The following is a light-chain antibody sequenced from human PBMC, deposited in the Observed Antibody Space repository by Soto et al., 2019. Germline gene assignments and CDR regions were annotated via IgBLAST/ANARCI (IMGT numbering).Light chain of an antibody. Sequence: EIVLTQSPATLSLSPWERATLSCRASQSIASDYLAWYQQRPGQAPRLLIYGASSRASGVPDRFSGSGSGTDFTLTINTLEPEDFAVYYCQQYGSSSSWTFGQGTKVDIK. CDR2: GAS. CDR1: QSIASDY. J-gene: IGKJ1*01. V-gene: IGKV3-20*01. CDR3: QQYGSSSSWT.